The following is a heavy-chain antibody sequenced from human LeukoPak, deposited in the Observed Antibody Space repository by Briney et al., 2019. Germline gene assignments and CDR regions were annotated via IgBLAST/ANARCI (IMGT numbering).Heavy chain of an antibody. J-gene: IGHJ6*02. V-gene: IGHV3-23*01. CDR3: AKGAFYDTSYYYGMDA. Sequence: GGSLRLSCAASGFTFSTYAMSWVRQAPGKGLEWVSSITGRGGSTYYADSVKGRVTISRDSSKNTLYLQMNSLRAEDTAVYYCAKGAFYDTSYYYGMDAWGQGTTVTVSS. CDR2: ITGRGGST. CDR1: GFTFSTYA. D-gene: IGHD3-22*01.